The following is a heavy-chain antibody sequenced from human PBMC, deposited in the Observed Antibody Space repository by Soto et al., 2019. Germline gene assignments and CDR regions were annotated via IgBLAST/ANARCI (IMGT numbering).Heavy chain of an antibody. CDR1: GFPFSSYA. CDR2: ISGSGGST. CDR3: AKEITMIVVVKNDY. V-gene: IGHV3-23*01. Sequence: PGGSLRLSCAASGFPFSSYAMSWVRQAPGKGLEWVSAISGSGGSTYYADSVKGRFTISRDNSKNTLYLQMNSLRAEDTAVYCCAKEITMIVVVKNDYWGQGTLVTVSS. J-gene: IGHJ4*02. D-gene: IGHD3-22*01.